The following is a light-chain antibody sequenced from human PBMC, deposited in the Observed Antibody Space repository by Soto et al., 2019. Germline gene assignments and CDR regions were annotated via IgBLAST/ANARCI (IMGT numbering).Light chain of an antibody. CDR2: KAS. Sequence: DIQMTQSPSTLSASIGDRVTITCRASQSISDWLAWYQQKPGKAPKLLIYKASSLQSGVPSRFSGSGSGTEFTLTISSLQPDDFATYHCQQYDTLAGFGQGTKVDIK. CDR3: QQYDTLAG. J-gene: IGKJ1*01. CDR1: QSISDW. V-gene: IGKV1-5*03.